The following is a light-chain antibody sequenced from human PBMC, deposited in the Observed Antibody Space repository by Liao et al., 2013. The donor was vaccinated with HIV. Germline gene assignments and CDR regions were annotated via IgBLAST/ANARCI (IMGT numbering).Light chain of an antibody. Sequence: SSELTQPPSVSVSPGQTATITCSGDKLGDKYASWYQKRPGQSPILVIYQDTKRPSGISDRFSGSNSGNTATLTISGTQALDEADYYCQTWDRTTYVFGSGTKVTVL. CDR1: KLGDKY. CDR2: QDT. V-gene: IGLV3-1*01. CDR3: QTWDRTTYV. J-gene: IGLJ1*01.